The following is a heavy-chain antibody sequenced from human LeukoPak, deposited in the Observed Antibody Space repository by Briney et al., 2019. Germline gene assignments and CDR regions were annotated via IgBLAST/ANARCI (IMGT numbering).Heavy chain of an antibody. J-gene: IGHJ4*02. D-gene: IGHD5-18*01. CDR3: AREGYSYGTPGAPCNY. V-gene: IGHV3-21*01. Sequence: SLKGRFTISRDNSKNALYPQLNSLRADDTAVYYCAREGYSYGTPGAPCNYWGQGTLVTVSS.